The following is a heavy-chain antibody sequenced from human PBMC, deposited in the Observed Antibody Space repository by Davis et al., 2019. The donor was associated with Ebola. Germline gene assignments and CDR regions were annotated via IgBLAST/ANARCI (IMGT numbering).Heavy chain of an antibody. CDR1: GYTFTSYG. J-gene: IGHJ4*02. V-gene: IGHV1-2*06. CDR2: INPYNGGT. Sequence: AASVKVSCKASGYTFTSYGITWVRQAPGQGLEWMGRINPYNGGTNYAQKFQGRVTMTRDTSISTAYMELSRLTSDDTAVYYCVREIFGHFDYWGQGTLVTVSS. CDR3: VREIFGHFDY. D-gene: IGHD3-9*01.